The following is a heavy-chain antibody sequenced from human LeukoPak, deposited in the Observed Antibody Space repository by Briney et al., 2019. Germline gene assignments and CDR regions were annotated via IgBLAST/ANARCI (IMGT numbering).Heavy chain of an antibody. CDR1: GFTFGDYA. CDR3: TRYISSSLFHY. D-gene: IGHD6-6*01. J-gene: IGHJ4*02. V-gene: IGHV3-49*04. CDR2: IRSKAYGGRI. Sequence: GGSLRLSCIASGFTFGDYAMSWVRQAPGKGLEWVGFIRSKAYGGRIEYAASVKGRFTISRDDSKSIAYLQMDSLKTEDTAVYYCTRYISSSLFHYWGQGTLVTVSS.